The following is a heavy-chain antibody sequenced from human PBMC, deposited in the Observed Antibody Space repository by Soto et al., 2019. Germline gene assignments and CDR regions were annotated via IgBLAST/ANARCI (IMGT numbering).Heavy chain of an antibody. CDR2: INWNGRST. J-gene: IGHJ4*02. CDR3: ARCSSTSCYIMASFDY. V-gene: IGHV3-20*04. Sequence: EVQLVESGGGVVRPGGSLRLSCAASGFTFDDYAMSWVRQAPGKGLEWVAGINWNGRSTTYADSLKGRFTISRDNAKNFLHLQINSLRAEDTALYFCARCSSTSCYIMASFDYWGQGTLVTVSS. CDR1: GFTFDDYA. D-gene: IGHD2-2*02.